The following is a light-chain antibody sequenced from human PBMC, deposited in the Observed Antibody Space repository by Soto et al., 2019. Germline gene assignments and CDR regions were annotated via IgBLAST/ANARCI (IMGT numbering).Light chain of an antibody. CDR3: QQYDTWPSIT. J-gene: IGKJ5*01. CDR2: GAS. CDR1: QSVRTK. V-gene: IGKV3-15*01. Sequence: EILITQSRATLSVSPGEGSXLXXXXSQSVRTKLAWYQQKAGQAPRLLIYGASTRASGVSDRFSGSGSGTEYTLTISRLQSEDFAVYYCQQYDTWPSITFGQGTRLEIK.